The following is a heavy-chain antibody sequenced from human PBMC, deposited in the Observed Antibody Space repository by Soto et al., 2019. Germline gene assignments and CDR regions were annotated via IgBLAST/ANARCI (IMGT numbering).Heavy chain of an antibody. Sequence: PSETLSLTCTVSGGSISSYYWSWIRQPPGKGLEWIGYIYYSGSTNYNPSHKRRVNISVDTAKNQFSLKLSSVTAADTALYYCARGLYYYDSSGYYPFDYWGQGTLVTVSS. CDR3: ARGLYYYDSSGYYPFDY. CDR1: GGSISSYY. D-gene: IGHD3-22*01. V-gene: IGHV4-59*01. J-gene: IGHJ4*02. CDR2: IYYSGST.